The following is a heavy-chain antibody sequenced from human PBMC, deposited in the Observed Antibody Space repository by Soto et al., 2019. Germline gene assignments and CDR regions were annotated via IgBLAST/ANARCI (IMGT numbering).Heavy chain of an antibody. CDR2: ISYDGSNK. CDR1: GFTFSSYG. V-gene: IGHV3-30*18. Sequence: GGSLRLSCAASGFTFSSYGMHWVRQAPGKGLEWVAVISYDGSNKYYADSVKGRFTISRDNSKNTLYLQMNSLRAEDTAVYYCAKLTRGNYYYDSSGYSRNAFDIWGQRTMVTVSS. CDR3: AKLTRGNYYYDSSGYSRNAFDI. J-gene: IGHJ3*02. D-gene: IGHD3-22*01.